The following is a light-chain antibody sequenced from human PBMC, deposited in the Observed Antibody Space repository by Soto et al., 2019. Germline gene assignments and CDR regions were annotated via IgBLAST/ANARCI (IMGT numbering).Light chain of an antibody. Sequence: QSVLTQPASVSGSPGQSITISCTGTSSDIGTYIYVSWYQQHPGKAPKLMIYEVTNRPSGVSDRFSGSKSGNTASLTISGLQAEDLAHYYCSSYTTSGTLAFGGGTKVTVL. CDR3: SSYTTSGTLA. J-gene: IGLJ3*02. V-gene: IGLV2-14*01. CDR2: EVT. CDR1: SSDIGTYIY.